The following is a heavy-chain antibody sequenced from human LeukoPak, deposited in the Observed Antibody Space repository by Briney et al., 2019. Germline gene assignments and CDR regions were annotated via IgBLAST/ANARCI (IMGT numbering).Heavy chain of an antibody. CDR1: DGSISSSNSY. CDR3: ARHGSLVRGYFDY. D-gene: IGHD6-6*01. J-gene: IGHJ4*02. Sequence: SETLSLTCTVSDGSISSSNSYWGWIRQPPGKGLEWIGSMFHSGTTYYNPSLQSRVTMSLDTSKSQFSLKVSSVTAADTAVYYCARHGSLVRGYFDYWGQGSLVTVSS. V-gene: IGHV4-39*01. CDR2: MFHSGTT.